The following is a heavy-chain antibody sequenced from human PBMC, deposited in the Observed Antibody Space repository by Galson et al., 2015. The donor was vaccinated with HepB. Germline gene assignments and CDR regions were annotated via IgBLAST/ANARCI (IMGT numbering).Heavy chain of an antibody. CDR2: ISYDGSNK. CDR3: ARQDRLFGLGDYGMDV. J-gene: IGHJ6*02. Sequence: SLRLSCAASGFTFSSYAMHWVRQAPGKGREWVAVISYDGSNKYYADSVKGRFTISRDNSKNTLYLQMNSLRAEDTAVYYCARQDRLFGLGDYGMDVWGQGTTVTVSS. CDR1: GFTFSSYA. V-gene: IGHV3-30-3*01. D-gene: IGHD3-16*01.